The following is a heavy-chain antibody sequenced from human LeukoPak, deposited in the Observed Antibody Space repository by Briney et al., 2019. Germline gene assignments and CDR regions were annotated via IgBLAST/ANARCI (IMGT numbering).Heavy chain of an antibody. V-gene: IGHV4-39*01. CDR3: ARTRGFGEVLGEGFYP. CDR1: GGSITTTTYY. Sequence: SETLSLTCTLSGGSITTTTYYWGWIRQPPGKGLEWIGSSYYSGNTYYNPSLKSRLTISIDTSRKQFSLKLSSVTAADTAVYYCARTRGFGEVLGEGFYPWGQGTLVTVSS. D-gene: IGHD3-10*01. J-gene: IGHJ5*02. CDR2: SYYSGNT.